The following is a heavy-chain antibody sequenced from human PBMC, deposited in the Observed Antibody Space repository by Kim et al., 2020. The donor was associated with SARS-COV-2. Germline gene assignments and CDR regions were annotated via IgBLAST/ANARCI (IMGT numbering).Heavy chain of an antibody. J-gene: IGHJ6*02. D-gene: IGHD3-10*01. CDR1: GFTFSSYG. CDR3: ARGNPGVGPFYYYYYYGMDV. Sequence: GGSLRLSCAASGFTFSSYGMHWVRQAPGKGLEGVAVIWYDGSNKYYADSVKGRFTISRDNPKNTLYLQMNSLRAEDTAVYYCARGNPGVGPFYYYYYYGMDVWGQGTTVTVSS. CDR2: IWYDGSNK. V-gene: IGHV3-33*01.